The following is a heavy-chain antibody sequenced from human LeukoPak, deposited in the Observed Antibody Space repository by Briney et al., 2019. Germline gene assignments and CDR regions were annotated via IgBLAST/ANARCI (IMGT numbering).Heavy chain of an antibody. CDR1: GFTFTSYD. J-gene: IGHJ6*03. CDR2: ITSGYST. V-gene: IGHV3-23*01. CDR3: TKGSHMDV. Sequence: PGGSLRLSCVASGFTFTSYDMSWVRQPPGKGLEWVSSITSGYSTYYPDSVKGRFTISRDNSKNTLSLQMNSMRAADTAVYYCTKGSHMDVWGKGTTVTVSS.